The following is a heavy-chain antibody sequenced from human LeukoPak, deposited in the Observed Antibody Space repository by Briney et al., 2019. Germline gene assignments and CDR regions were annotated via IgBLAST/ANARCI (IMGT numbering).Heavy chain of an antibody. CDR3: ARGRVEAYAFDY. CDR1: GGSFSVYH. CDR2: ISHTGNT. J-gene: IGHJ4*02. V-gene: IGHV4-34*01. D-gene: IGHD1-26*01. Sequence: TSETLSLTCAVSGGSFSVYHWSWIRQSPEKGLEWLGDISHTGNTNYNPSLKSRLTMSVDTSKTQFSLNLSSVTAADTAVYFCARGRVEAYAFDYWGQGTLVTVS.